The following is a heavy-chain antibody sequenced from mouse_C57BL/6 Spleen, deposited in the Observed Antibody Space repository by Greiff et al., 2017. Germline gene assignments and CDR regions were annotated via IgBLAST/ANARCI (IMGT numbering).Heavy chain of an antibody. V-gene: IGHV1-52*01. Sequence: QVQLQQPGAELVRPGSSVKLSCKASGYTFTSYWMHWVKQRPIQGLEWIGNIDPSDSETHYNQKFKDKATLTVDKSSSTAYMQLSSLTSEDSAVYYCARPLRYSDWYFDVWGTGTTVTVSS. D-gene: IGHD1-1*01. J-gene: IGHJ1*03. CDR1: GYTFTSYW. CDR3: ARPLRYSDWYFDV. CDR2: IDPSDSET.